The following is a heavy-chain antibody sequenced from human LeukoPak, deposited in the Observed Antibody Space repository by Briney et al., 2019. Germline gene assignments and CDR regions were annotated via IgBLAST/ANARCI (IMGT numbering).Heavy chain of an antibody. CDR1: GYTFTSYG. CDR3: ARDHLLRYFDYHDESRFDY. D-gene: IGHD3-9*01. CDR2: ISAYNGST. V-gene: IGHV1-18*01. J-gene: IGHJ4*02. Sequence: ASVKVSCKASGYTFTSYGISWVRQAPGQGLEWMGWISAYNGSTNYAQKLQGRVTMTTDTSTSTAYMELRSLRSDDTAVYYCARDHLLRYFDYHDESRFDYWGQGTLVTVSS.